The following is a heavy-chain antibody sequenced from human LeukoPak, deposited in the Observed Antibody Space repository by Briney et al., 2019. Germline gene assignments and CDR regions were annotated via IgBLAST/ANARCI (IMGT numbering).Heavy chain of an antibody. J-gene: IGHJ5*02. CDR1: VYTFTGYH. Sequence: GASVKVSFKSTVYTFTGYHMHALRQAPGQGLEWMGWINSNTGGTNYAQKFQGRVTLTRDTSITTAYMEMSSLRSDDTAVYYCARDRRWYSTGYYRWGQGTLVTVSS. CDR3: ARDRRWYSTGYYR. D-gene: IGHD2-8*02. CDR2: INSNTGGT. V-gene: IGHV1-2*02.